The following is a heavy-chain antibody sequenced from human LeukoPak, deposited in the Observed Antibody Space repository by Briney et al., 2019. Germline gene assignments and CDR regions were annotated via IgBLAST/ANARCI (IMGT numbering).Heavy chain of an antibody. CDR1: GFTFSSYG. CDR3: AKAVAPYSSGWYLFDY. Sequence: PGGSLRLSCAASGFTFSSYGMHWVRQAPGKGLEWVAVISYDGSNKYYADSVKGRFTISRDNSKNTLYLLMNSLRAEDTDVYYCAKAVAPYSSGWYLFDYWGQGTLVTVSS. V-gene: IGHV3-30*18. D-gene: IGHD6-19*01. CDR2: ISYDGSNK. J-gene: IGHJ4*02.